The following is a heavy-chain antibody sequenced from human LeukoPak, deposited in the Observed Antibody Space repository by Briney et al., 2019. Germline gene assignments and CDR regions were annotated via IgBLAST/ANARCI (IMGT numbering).Heavy chain of an antibody. CDR2: IWYDGSNK. J-gene: IGHJ4*02. V-gene: IGHV3-33*01. CDR3: ARDNVAQMYYFDY. Sequence: PVRSLRLSCAASGFTFSSYGMHWVRQAPGKGLDRVAVIWYDGSNKYYADSVKGRFTISRDNSKNTLYLQMNSLRAEDTAVYYCARDNVAQMYYFDYWGQGTLVTVSS. CDR1: GFTFSSYG. D-gene: IGHD2-21*01.